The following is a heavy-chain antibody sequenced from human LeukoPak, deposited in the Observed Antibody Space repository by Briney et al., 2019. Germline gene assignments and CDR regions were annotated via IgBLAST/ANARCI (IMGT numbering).Heavy chain of an antibody. Sequence: GRSLRLSCAASGFTFSSYGMHWVRQAPGKGLEWVAVISYDRSNKYYADSVKGRFTISRDNSKNTLYLQMNSLRAEDTAVYYCAKGGLRSLHYDYWGQGTLVTVSS. V-gene: IGHV3-30*18. J-gene: IGHJ4*02. CDR3: AKGGLRSLHYDY. D-gene: IGHD4-17*01. CDR1: GFTFSSYG. CDR2: ISYDRSNK.